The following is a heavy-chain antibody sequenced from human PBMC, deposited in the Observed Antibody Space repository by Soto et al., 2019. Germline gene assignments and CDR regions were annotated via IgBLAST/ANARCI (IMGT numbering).Heavy chain of an antibody. D-gene: IGHD2-21*02. CDR3: AHSRCGGDCLQSYPSHYYYGMDV. CDR2: IYWDDDK. J-gene: IGHJ6*02. Sequence: QSTLKESGPTLVKPTQTLTLTCTFSGFSLSTSGVSVGWIRQPPGKALEWLALIYWDDDKRYSPSLKSRLTITKDTSKNQVVLRMTNMDPVDTATYYCAHSRCGGDCLQSYPSHYYYGMDVWGQGTTVTVSS. CDR1: GFSLSTSGVS. V-gene: IGHV2-5*02.